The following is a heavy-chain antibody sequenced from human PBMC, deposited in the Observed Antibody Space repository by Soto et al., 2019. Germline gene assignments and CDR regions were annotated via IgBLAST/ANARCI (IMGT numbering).Heavy chain of an antibody. Sequence: GGSLRRSGASSGWTFSSYAISWVRQAPGKGLEWVSAISGSGGSTYYADSVKGRFTISRDNSKNTLYLQMNSLRAEDTAVYYCAKVGEQQLVSTFGPDYYYYYYMDVWGKGTTVPVSS. D-gene: IGHD6-13*01. CDR1: GWTFSSYA. J-gene: IGHJ6*03. V-gene: IGHV3-23*01. CDR3: AKVGEQQLVSTFGPDYYYYYYMDV. CDR2: ISGSGGST.